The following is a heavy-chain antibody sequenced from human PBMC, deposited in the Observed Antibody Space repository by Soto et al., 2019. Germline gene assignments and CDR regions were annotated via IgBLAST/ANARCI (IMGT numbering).Heavy chain of an antibody. CDR1: GYTFTSYD. CDR2: MNPNSGNT. J-gene: IGHJ4*02. Sequence: ASVKVSCKASGYTFTSYDINWVRQATGQGLEWMGWMNPNSGNTGYAQKFQGRVTMTRNTSISTAYMELSSLRSEDTAVYYCASLVENYGSGSYRDYFAYWGQGTLVTGSS. V-gene: IGHV1-8*01. D-gene: IGHD3-10*01. CDR3: ASLVENYGSGSYRDYFAY.